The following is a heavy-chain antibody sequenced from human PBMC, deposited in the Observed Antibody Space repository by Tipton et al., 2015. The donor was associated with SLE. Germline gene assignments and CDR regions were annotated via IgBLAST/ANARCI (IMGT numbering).Heavy chain of an antibody. CDR3: ASSIDLVPAALRLPRV. Sequence: GLVKPSETLSLTCAVYGGSFSGYYWSWIRQPPGKGLEWIGEINHSGSTNYNPSLKSRVTISVDTSKNQFSLKLSSVTAADTAVYYCASSIDLVPAALRLPRVWGQGTLVTVSS. V-gene: IGHV4-34*01. J-gene: IGHJ4*02. CDR1: GGSFSGYY. CDR2: INHSGST. D-gene: IGHD2-2*01.